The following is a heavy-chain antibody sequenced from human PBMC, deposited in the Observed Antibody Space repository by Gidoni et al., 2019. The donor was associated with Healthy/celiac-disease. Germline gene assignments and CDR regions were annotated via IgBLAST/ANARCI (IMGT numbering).Heavy chain of an antibody. CDR2: IYTSGST. CDR3: ALQRYSSSWGYFDY. CDR1: GVSISSGSYY. Sequence: VQLPESGPGLVTPSQTLSSTCTVPGVSISSGSYYWSWIRQPAGKGLEWIGRIYTSGSTNYNPSLKSRVTISVDTSKNQFSLKLSSVTAADTAVYYCALQRYSSSWGYFDYWGQGTLVTVSS. J-gene: IGHJ4*02. V-gene: IGHV4-61*02. D-gene: IGHD6-13*01.